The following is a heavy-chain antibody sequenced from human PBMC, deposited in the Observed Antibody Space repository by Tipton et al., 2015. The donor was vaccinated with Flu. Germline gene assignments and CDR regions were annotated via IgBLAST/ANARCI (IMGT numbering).Heavy chain of an antibody. D-gene: IGHD3-10*01. J-gene: IGHJ6*02. CDR1: GGSISSGAYF. V-gene: IGHV4-61*02. CDR3: ARDQGFGDGLTYDYYAMGV. Sequence: TLSLTCTVSGGSISSGAYFWSWIRQPAGKGLEWIGRIYTSGSTDYNPSLKRRVTISVDTSKNQFSLKLSSATAADTAVYYCARDQGFGDGLTYDYYAMGVWGQGP. CDR2: IYTSGST.